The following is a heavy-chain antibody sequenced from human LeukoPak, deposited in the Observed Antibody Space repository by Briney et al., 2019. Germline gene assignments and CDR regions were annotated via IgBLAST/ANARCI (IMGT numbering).Heavy chain of an antibody. CDR3: ARVREQLFTVTTVARDTFEI. V-gene: IGHV3-23*01. J-gene: IGHJ3*02. Sequence: GGSLRLSCAASGFTFSSYAMSWVRQAPGKGLEWVSAISGSGGSPHYADSVKGRFTISRDNSKNTLYLQMNSLRVEDTAVYYCARVREQLFTVTTVARDTFEIWGQGTMVTVSS. CDR2: ISGSGGSP. D-gene: IGHD4-17*01. CDR1: GFTFSSYA.